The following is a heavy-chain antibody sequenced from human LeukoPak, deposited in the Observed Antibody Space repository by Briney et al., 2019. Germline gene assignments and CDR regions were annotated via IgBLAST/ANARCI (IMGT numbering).Heavy chain of an antibody. CDR1: GFTFSSYA. J-gene: IGHJ4*02. V-gene: IGHV3-30*04. CDR2: ISYDGSNK. D-gene: IGHD6-19*01. CDR3: ARDDQPSSGWYAFDY. Sequence: PGGSLRLSCAASGFTFSSYAMHWVRQAPGKGLEWVAVISYDGSNKYYADSVKGRFTISRDNSRNTLHLQMNSLRAEDTAVYYCARDDQPSSGWYAFDYWGQGTLVTVSS.